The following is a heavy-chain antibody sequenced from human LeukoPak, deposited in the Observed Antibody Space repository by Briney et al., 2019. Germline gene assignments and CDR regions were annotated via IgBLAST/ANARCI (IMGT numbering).Heavy chain of an antibody. CDR2: IRYDGSNK. D-gene: IGHD5-24*01. CDR3: ARDGGDGYNGFDY. V-gene: IGHV3-30*02. Sequence: GGSLRLSCAASGFTFSSYGMHWVRQAPGKGLEWVAFIRYDGSNKYYADSVKGRFTISRDNSKNTLYLQMNSLRAEDTAVYYCARDGGDGYNGFDYWGQGTLVTVSS. CDR1: GFTFSSYG. J-gene: IGHJ4*02.